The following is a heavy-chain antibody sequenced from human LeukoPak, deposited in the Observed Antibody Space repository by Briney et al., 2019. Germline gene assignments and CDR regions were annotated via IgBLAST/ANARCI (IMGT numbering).Heavy chain of an antibody. CDR2: IYYSGST. V-gene: IGHV4-39*01. CDR3: ARLSVVTWGVFDWFDP. J-gene: IGHJ5*02. D-gene: IGHD4-23*01. CDR1: GGSISSSSYY. Sequence: SETLSLTCTVSGGSISSSSYYWGWVRQPPGKGLEWIGSIYYSGSTYYNPSLKSRVTISVDTSKNQFSLKLSSVTAADTAVYYCARLSVVTWGVFDWFDPWGQGTLVTVSS.